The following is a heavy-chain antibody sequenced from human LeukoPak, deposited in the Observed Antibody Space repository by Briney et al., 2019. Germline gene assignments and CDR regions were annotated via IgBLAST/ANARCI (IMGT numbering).Heavy chain of an antibody. D-gene: IGHD3-10*01. CDR2: ISAYNGNT. J-gene: IGHJ4*02. CDR3: ATMVRGVTPPY. Sequence: GASVKVSCKASGYTXTSYGISWVRQAPGQGLEWMGWISAYNGNTNYAQKLQGRVTMTTDTSTSTAYMELRSLRSDDTAVYYCATMVRGVTPPYWGQGTLVTVSS. CDR1: GYTXTSYG. V-gene: IGHV1-18*01.